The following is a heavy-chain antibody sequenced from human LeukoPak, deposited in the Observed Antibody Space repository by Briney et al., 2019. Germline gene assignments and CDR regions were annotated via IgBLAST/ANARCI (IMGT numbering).Heavy chain of an antibody. CDR2: ISGSGGST. Sequence: PGGSLRLSCAASGFTFSSYAMSWVRQAPGKGLEWVSAISGSGGSTYYADSVKGRFTIPRDNSKNTLYLQMNSLRAEDTAVYYCAKANSIDWCLFDYWGQGTLVTVSS. CDR1: GFTFSSYA. CDR3: AKANSIDWCLFDY. V-gene: IGHV3-23*01. D-gene: IGHD2-15*01. J-gene: IGHJ4*02.